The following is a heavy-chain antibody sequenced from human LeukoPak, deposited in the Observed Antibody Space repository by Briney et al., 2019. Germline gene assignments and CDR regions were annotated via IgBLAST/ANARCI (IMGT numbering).Heavy chain of an antibody. CDR1: GGSISSYY. CDR2: IYYSGST. V-gene: IGHV4-59*01. CDR3: ARGVVRAFYYYYMDV. Sequence: SETLSLTCTVSGGSISSYYWSWIRQPPGKGLEWIGYIYYSGSTNYNPSLKSRVTISVDTSKNQFSLKLSSVTAADTAVYYCARGVVRAFYYYYMDVWGKGTTVTVSS. J-gene: IGHJ6*03. D-gene: IGHD3-10*01.